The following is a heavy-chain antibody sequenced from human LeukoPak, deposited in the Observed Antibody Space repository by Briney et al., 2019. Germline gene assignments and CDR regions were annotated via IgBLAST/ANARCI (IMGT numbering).Heavy chain of an antibody. J-gene: IGHJ5*02. CDR2: INPSGTTT. CDR1: GYTFTSYY. D-gene: IGHD4-23*01. CDR3: ARDHSVEDRAWWFDP. Sequence: ASVTVSCKASGYTFTSYYMHWVRQAPGQGLEWMAVINPSGTTTTYARKFQGRLTLTRDLSTTTDYMELSSLTSEDTAMYYCARDHSVEDRAWWFDPWGQGTLVTVSS. V-gene: IGHV1-46*01.